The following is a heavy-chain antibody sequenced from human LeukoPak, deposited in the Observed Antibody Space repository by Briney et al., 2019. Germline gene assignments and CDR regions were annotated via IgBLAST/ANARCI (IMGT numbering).Heavy chain of an antibody. CDR1: GFTFSSYS. CDR3: ARDRNYYDSSGYYQEDAFDF. V-gene: IGHV3-21*01. CDR2: ISSSSTYI. J-gene: IGHJ3*01. Sequence: PGGSLRLSCAASGFTFSSYSMNWVRQAPGKGLEWVSYISSSSTYIYYADSVKGRFTIFRDSAKNSLYLQMNSLRAEDTAVYYCARDRNYYDSSGYYQEDAFDFWGQGTMVTVSS. D-gene: IGHD3-22*01.